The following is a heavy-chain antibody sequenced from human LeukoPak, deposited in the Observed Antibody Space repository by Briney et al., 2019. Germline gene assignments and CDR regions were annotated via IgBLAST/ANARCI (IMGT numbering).Heavy chain of an antibody. D-gene: IGHD3-9*01. CDR1: GFNFSSSA. V-gene: IGHV3-23*01. CDR2: ISISGDDT. Sequence: GSLRLSCAASGFNFSSSAMNWVRQAPGKGLEWVSAISISGDDTYYAESVKGRFTISRDNSKNTLYLQMNSLRAEDTAVYYCAKDQDDILTGYYVPNYYFDYWGQGTLVTVSS. CDR3: AKDQDDILTGYYVPNYYFDY. J-gene: IGHJ4*02.